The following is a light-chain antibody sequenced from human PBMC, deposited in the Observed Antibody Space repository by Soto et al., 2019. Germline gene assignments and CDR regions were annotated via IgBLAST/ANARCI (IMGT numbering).Light chain of an antibody. Sequence: DKVMTQSPATLSVSPGERATLSCRASQSVSSNLSWYQQKPCQAPRLLIYAASTRATDIPARFSGSGSGTEFTLTISSLQSEDFAIYYCQQYNNWPITFGQGTRLEIK. CDR3: QQYNNWPIT. V-gene: IGKV3-15*01. CDR2: AAS. J-gene: IGKJ5*01. CDR1: QSVSSN.